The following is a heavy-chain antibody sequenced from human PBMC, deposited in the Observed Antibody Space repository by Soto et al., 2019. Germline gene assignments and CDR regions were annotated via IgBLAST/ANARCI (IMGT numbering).Heavy chain of an antibody. CDR2: FDPEDGET. V-gene: IGHV1-24*01. Sequence: ASVKVSCKVSGYTLAELSMHWVRQAPGKGLEWMGGFDPEDGETIYAQKFQGRVTMTEDTSTDTAYMELSSLRSEDTAVYYCATGGYDSSGYYYFDYWGQGPLVTVSS. J-gene: IGHJ4*02. D-gene: IGHD3-22*01. CDR1: GYTLAELS. CDR3: ATGGYDSSGYYYFDY.